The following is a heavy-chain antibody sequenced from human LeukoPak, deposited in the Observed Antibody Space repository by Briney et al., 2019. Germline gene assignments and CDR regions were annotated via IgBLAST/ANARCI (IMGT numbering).Heavy chain of an antibody. CDR2: IYSGGST. V-gene: IGHV3-66*01. CDR3: ARVQDDYVWGSYRQHFLYYFDY. Sequence: GGSLRLSCAASGFTVSSNYISWVRQAPGKGLEWVSVIYSGGSTYYADSVKGRFTISRDNSKNTLYLQMNSLRAEDTAVYYCARVQDDYVWGSYRQHFLYYFDYWGQGTLVTVSS. CDR1: GFTVSSNY. D-gene: IGHD3-16*02. J-gene: IGHJ4*02.